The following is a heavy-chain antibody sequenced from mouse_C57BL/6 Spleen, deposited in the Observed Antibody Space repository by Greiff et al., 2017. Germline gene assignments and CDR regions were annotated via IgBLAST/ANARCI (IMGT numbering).Heavy chain of an antibody. Sequence: EVKLQESGAELVRPGASVKLSCTASGFNIKDDYMHWVKQRPEQGLEWIGWIDPENGDTEYASKFQGKATITADTSSNTAYLQLSSLTSEDTAVYYCTDGSSYGYAMDYWGQGTSVTVSS. D-gene: IGHD1-1*01. CDR2: IDPENGDT. CDR3: TDGSSYGYAMDY. V-gene: IGHV14-4*01. CDR1: GFNIKDDY. J-gene: IGHJ4*01.